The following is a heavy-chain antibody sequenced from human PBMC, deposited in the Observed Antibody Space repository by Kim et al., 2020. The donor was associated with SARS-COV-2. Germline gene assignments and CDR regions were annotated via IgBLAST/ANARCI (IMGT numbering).Heavy chain of an antibody. CDR3: ARSDNLDY. V-gene: IGHV3-74*01. D-gene: IGHD1-20*01. Sequence: GGSLRLSCAAAGFTFSNYWMHWVRQAPEKGLVWVSSIRFDASNTNYADSVKGRFTISRDNAKNTLYLQMNSLRTDDTAVYYCARSDNLDYWGQGTLVTVSS. J-gene: IGHJ4*02. CDR1: GFTFSNYW. CDR2: IRFDASNT.